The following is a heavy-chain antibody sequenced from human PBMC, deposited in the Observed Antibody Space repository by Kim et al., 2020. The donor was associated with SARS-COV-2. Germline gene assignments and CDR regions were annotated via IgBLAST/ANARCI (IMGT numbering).Heavy chain of an antibody. V-gene: IGHV3-30-3*01. J-gene: IGHJ4*02. Sequence: GGSLRLSCAASGFTFSSYAMHWVRQAPGKGLEWVAVISYDGSNKYYADSVKGRFTISRDNSKNTLYLQMNSLRAEDTAVYYCAREGRGYSYGIGDFDYWGQGTLVTVSS. CDR3: AREGRGYSYGIGDFDY. D-gene: IGHD5-18*01. CDR2: ISYDGSNK. CDR1: GFTFSSYA.